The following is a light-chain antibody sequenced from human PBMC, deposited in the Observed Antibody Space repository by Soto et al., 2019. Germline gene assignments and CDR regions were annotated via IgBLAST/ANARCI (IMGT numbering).Light chain of an antibody. CDR1: QSVSSS. Sequence: EIVMTQSPATLSVSPGERATLSCRASQSVSSSLAWYQQKPGQAPRLLIYGASTMATGIPARFSGSGSGTEVTLTTSSLQSEDFAVSYYQQYNNCPPHTFGGGTKLEIK. J-gene: IGKJ4*01. CDR2: GAS. V-gene: IGKV3-15*01. CDR3: QQYNNCPPHT.